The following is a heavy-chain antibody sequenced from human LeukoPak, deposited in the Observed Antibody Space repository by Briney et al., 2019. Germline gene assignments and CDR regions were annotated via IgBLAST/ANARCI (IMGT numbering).Heavy chain of an antibody. J-gene: IGHJ4*02. CDR1: GFTFSSYS. V-gene: IGHV3-21*01. Sequence: GGSLRLSCAASGFTFSSYSMNWVRQAPGKGLEWVSSISSSSSYMYYADSVKGRFTISRDNAKNSLYLQMNSLRAEDTAVYYCARGGYCSGGSCSDYWGQGPLVTVSS. CDR2: ISSSSSYM. CDR3: ARGGYCSGGSCSDY. D-gene: IGHD2-15*01.